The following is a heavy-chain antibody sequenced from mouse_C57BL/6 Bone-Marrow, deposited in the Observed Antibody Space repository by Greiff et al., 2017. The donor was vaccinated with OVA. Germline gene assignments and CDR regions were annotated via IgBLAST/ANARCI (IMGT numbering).Heavy chain of an antibody. CDR1: GFTFSSYG. CDR3: ARQRRFYDSFHYFDY. CDR2: ISSGGSYT. J-gene: IGHJ2*01. D-gene: IGHD2-4*01. Sequence: EVQRVESGGDLVKPGGSLKLSCAASGFTFSSYGMSWVRQTPDKRLEWVATISSGGSYTYSPDSVKGRFTISIDNAKNTLYLQMSSLKSEDTAMYYCARQRRFYDSFHYFDYWGQGTTRTVSS. V-gene: IGHV5-6*01.